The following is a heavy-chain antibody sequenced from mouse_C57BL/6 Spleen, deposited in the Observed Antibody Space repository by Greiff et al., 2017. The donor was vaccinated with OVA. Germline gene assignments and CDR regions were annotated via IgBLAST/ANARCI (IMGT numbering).Heavy chain of an antibody. J-gene: IGHJ3*01. V-gene: IGHV1-15*01. Sequence: QVQLKQSGAELVRPGASVTLSCKASGYTFTDYEMHWVKQTPVHGLEWIGAIDPETGGTAYNQKFKGKAILTADKSSSTAYMELRSLTSEDSAVDYCTRWGRRPFAYWGQGTLVTVSA. CDR1: GYTFTDYE. CDR3: TRWGRRPFAY. CDR2: IDPETGGT.